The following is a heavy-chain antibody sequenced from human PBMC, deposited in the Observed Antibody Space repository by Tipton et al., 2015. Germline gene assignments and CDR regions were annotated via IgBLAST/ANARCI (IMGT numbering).Heavy chain of an antibody. Sequence: TLSLTCAVSGGSFSTYYWSWIRQPPGKELEWIGYIQYSGSTNYNPSLKSRVTISVDTSKTQFSLKMRSVTATDTAVYYCARARGRHGGLFDSWGQGTLVTVSS. D-gene: IGHD4-23*01. V-gene: IGHV4-59*01. CDR3: ARARGRHGGLFDS. J-gene: IGHJ4*02. CDR2: IQYSGST. CDR1: GGSFSTYY.